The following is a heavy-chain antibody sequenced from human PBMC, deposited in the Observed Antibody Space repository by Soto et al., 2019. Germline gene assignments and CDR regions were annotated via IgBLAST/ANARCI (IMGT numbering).Heavy chain of an antibody. Sequence: GGSLRLSCAASGFTFNNYAMHWVRQTPGKGLEWVSYISGSGGTIYYADSVKGRFTISRDNAKKSLYVQMNSLRDEDRAVYFCARETGLRSSGWSYYFDFWGQGTRVTVSS. J-gene: IGHJ4*02. CDR1: GFTFNNYA. CDR3: ARETGLRSSGWSYYFDF. CDR2: ISGSGGTI. V-gene: IGHV3-48*02. D-gene: IGHD6-19*01.